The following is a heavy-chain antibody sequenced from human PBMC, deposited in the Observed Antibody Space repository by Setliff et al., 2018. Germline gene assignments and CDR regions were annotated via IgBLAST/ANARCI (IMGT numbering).Heavy chain of an antibody. Sequence: SVKVSCKASGGTFRSYGISWVRQAPGQGLEWMGGTIPSFGSTNYAQKFQDRVTIITDESTSTAYMELSSLRTEDTAVYYCAREGVDTRSSTDYRYYMDVWGKGTRSPS. CDR1: GGTFRSYG. CDR3: AREGVDTRSSTDYRYYMDV. V-gene: IGHV1-69*05. CDR2: TIPSFGST. J-gene: IGHJ6*03. D-gene: IGHD5-18*01.